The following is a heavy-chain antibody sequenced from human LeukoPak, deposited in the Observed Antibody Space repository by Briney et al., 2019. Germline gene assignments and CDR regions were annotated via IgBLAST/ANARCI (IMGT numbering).Heavy chain of an antibody. J-gene: IGHJ4*02. CDR2: IYSGGST. Sequence: GGSLRLSCAASGFTVSSNYMSWVRQAPGKGLEWVSVIYSGGSTYYADSVKGRFTISRDNSKNTLYLQMNSLRAEDTAVYYCARPDDYGDYTPLDYWGQGTLVTVSS. V-gene: IGHV3-53*05. D-gene: IGHD4-17*01. CDR3: ARPDDYGDYTPLDY. CDR1: GFTVSSNY.